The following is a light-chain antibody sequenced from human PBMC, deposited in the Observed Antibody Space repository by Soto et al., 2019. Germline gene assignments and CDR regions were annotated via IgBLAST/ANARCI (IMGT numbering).Light chain of an antibody. Sequence: QSALTQPASVSGSPGQSITISCTGTSSDVGSYNLVSWYQQHPGKAPKLMIYEGSKRPSGVSNRFSGSKSGNTASLTISGLQAEDEADYYCCSYAGSSTSLIFGGGTKATVL. V-gene: IGLV2-23*01. J-gene: IGLJ2*01. CDR3: CSYAGSSTSLI. CDR2: EGS. CDR1: SSDVGSYNL.